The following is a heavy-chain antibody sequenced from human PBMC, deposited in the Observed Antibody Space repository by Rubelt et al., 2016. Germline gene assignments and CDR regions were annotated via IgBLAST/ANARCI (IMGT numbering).Heavy chain of an antibody. J-gene: IGHJ4*02. CDR1: GFTFSSYW. Sequence: GGGLVQPGGSLRLSCADSGFTFSSYWMHWVRQAPGKGLVWVSRINSDGSITAYADSVKGRFTISRDNAKSTLYLQMNSLRAEDTAVYYCARASGDGSGSYYGWGQGTLVTVSS. D-gene: IGHD3-10*01. V-gene: IGHV3-74*01. CDR3: ARASGDGSGSYYG. CDR2: INSDGSIT.